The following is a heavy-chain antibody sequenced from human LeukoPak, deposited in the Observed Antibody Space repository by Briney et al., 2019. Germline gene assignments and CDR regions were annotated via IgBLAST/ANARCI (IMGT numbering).Heavy chain of an antibody. CDR2: INHSGST. Sequence: SETLSLTCAVYGGSFSGYYWSWIRQPRGKGLEWIGEINHSGSTNYNPSLKSRVTISVDTSKNQFSLKLSSVTAADTAVYYCARRGAKVTAREYYFDYWGQGTLVTVSS. V-gene: IGHV4-34*01. J-gene: IGHJ4*02. D-gene: IGHD2-21*02. CDR3: ARRGAKVTAREYYFDY. CDR1: GGSFSGYY.